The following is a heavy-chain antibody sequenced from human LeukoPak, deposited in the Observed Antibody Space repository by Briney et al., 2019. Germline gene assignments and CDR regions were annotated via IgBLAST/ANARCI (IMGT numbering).Heavy chain of an antibody. Sequence: APVKVSCKASGYTFTGYYMHWVRQAPGQGLEWMGWINPNSGGTNYAQKFQGRVTMTRDTSISTAYMELSRLRSDDTAVYYCAREIRSGYYYYMDVWGKGTTVTVSS. J-gene: IGHJ6*03. CDR1: GYTFTGYY. CDR3: AREIRSGYYYYMDV. CDR2: INPNSGGT. V-gene: IGHV1-2*02.